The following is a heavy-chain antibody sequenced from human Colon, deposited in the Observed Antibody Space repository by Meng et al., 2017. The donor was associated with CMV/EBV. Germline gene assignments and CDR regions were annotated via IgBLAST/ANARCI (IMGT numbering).Heavy chain of an antibody. J-gene: IGHJ4*02. CDR2: ISGSGGST. CDR1: GFTFSSYA. D-gene: IGHD3-3*01. V-gene: IGHV3-23*01. CDR3: AKDRYYDFWSGFDY. Sequence: GESLKISCAASGFTFSSYAMSWVRQAPGTGLEWVSAISGSGGSTYYADSVKGRFTISRDNSKNTLYLQMNSLRAEDTAVYYCAKDRYYDFWSGFDYWGQGTLVTVSS.